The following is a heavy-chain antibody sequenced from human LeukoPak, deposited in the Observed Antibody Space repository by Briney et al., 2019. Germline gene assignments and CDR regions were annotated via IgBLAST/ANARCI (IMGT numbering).Heavy chain of an antibody. CDR2: INPSGGST. CDR3: ARAVSTVPPDY. Sequence: ASVNVSCKASGYTFTSYYMHWVRQAPGQGLEWMGIINPSGGSTSYAQKFQGRVTMTRDTSTSTVYMELSSLRSEDTAVYYCARAVSTVPPDYWGQGTLVTVSS. D-gene: IGHD4-11*01. J-gene: IGHJ4*02. V-gene: IGHV1-46*01. CDR1: GYTFTSYY.